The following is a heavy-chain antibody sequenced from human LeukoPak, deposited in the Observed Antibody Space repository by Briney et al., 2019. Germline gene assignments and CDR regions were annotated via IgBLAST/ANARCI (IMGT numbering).Heavy chain of an antibody. D-gene: IGHD3-22*01. J-gene: IGHJ6*02. CDR3: AKDRSVVARTVYYYYGMDV. CDR2: ISYDGSDQ. Sequence: GRSLRLSCAASGFTFSSYVMHWVRQAPGKGLEWVTVISYDGSDQYHADSVKGRFTISRDNSKNTLYLQMSSLRAEDTAVYYCAKDRSVVARTVYYYYGMDVWGQGTTATVS. CDR1: GFTFSSYV. V-gene: IGHV3-30*18.